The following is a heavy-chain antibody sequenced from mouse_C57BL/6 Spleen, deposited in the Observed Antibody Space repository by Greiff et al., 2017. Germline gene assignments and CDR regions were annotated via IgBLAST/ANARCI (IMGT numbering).Heavy chain of an antibody. Sequence: KQSCKASGYTFTSYWMHWVKQRPGRGLEWIGRIDPNSGGTKYNEKFKSKATLTVDKPSSTAYMQLSSLTSEDSAVYYCARSLGGLTTVVEAYWGQGTTLTVSS. CDR3: ARSLGGLTTVVEAY. D-gene: IGHD1-1*01. CDR1: GYTFTSYW. J-gene: IGHJ2*01. CDR2: IDPNSGGT. V-gene: IGHV1-72*01.